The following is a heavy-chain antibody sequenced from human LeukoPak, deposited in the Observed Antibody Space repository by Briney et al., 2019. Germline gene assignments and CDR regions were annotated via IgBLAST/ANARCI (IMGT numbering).Heavy chain of an antibody. Sequence: SETLSLTCTVAGDSIRSYYWGWIRQSPGKGLEWIGCICHAGSLKYNPSLKSRVTMSLDTSKSQFSLRLTSVTAADTAVYFCARVEEKRVMTVRHKWFDAWGQGAQVIVSA. V-gene: IGHV4-59*01. D-gene: IGHD1-1*01. CDR1: GDSIRSYY. J-gene: IGHJ5*02. CDR2: ICHAGSL. CDR3: ARVEEKRVMTVRHKWFDA.